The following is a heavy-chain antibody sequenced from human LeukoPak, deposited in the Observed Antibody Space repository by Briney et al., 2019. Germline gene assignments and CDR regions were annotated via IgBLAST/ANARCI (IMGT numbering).Heavy chain of an antibody. CDR1: GGSISSSSYY. CDR3: ARVYSSSSPLDY. D-gene: IGHD6-6*01. V-gene: IGHV4-39*07. J-gene: IGHJ4*02. Sequence: ASETLSLTCTVSGGSISSSSYYWGWTRQPPGKGLEWIGSIYYSGSTYYNPSLKSRVTISVDTSKNQFSLKLSSVTAADTAVYYCARVYSSSSPLDYWGQGTLVTVSS. CDR2: IYYSGST.